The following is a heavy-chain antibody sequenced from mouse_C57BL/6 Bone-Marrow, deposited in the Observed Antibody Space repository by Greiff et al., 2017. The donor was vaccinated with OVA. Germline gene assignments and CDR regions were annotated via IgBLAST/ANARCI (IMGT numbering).Heavy chain of an antibody. CDR1: GYTFTSYG. D-gene: IGHD2-5*01. V-gene: IGHV1-81*01. Sequence: QVQLQQSGAELARPGASVKLSCKASGYTFTSYGISWVKQRTGQGLEWIGEISPRSGNTYYNEKFKGKATLTADKSSSTAYMELRSLTSEDSAVYFCARGRTYYSNSYYFDYWGQGTTLTVSS. CDR2: ISPRSGNT. J-gene: IGHJ2*01. CDR3: ARGRTYYSNSYYFDY.